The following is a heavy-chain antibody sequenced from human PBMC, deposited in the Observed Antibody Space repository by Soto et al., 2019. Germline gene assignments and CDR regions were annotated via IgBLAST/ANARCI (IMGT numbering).Heavy chain of an antibody. CDR1: GGSISDSSYF. V-gene: IGHV4-39*01. D-gene: IGHD2-15*01. Sequence: QLQLQESGPGLVKPSETLSLTCTVSGGSISDSSYFWDWIRQPPGKGLEWIGNIYYSGSTYYNLSLKSRVTISVDTSKNQVSLKLSSVTAADTAVYYCARRGVSSYYSNYWGLGTLVTVSS. J-gene: IGHJ4*02. CDR2: IYYSGST. CDR3: ARRGVSSYYSNY.